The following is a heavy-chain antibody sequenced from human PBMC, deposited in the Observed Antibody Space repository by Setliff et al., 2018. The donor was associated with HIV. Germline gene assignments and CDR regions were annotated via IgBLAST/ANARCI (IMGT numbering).Heavy chain of an antibody. CDR2: IYYSGST. J-gene: IGHJ4*02. CDR1: GGSISSGGYY. D-gene: IGHD5-18*01. CDR3: ARGTWIQLSALALFDY. V-gene: IGHV4-31*03. Sequence: PSETLSLTCTVSGGSISSGGYYWSWIRQHPGKGLEWIGYIYYSGSTYYNPSLKIRLTMSVDTSKNQFSLRLNSVTAADTAVYYCARGTWIQLSALALFDYWGQGTLVTVSS.